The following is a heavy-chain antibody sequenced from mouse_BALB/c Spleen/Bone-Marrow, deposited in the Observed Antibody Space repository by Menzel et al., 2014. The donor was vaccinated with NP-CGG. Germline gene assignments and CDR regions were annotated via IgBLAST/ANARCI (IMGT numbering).Heavy chain of an antibody. Sequence: VQLKQSGAELVKPGASVKLSCTASGFNIEDTYMHWVKQRPEQGLEWIGRIDPANGNTKYDPKFQGKATITADTSSNTAYLQLSSLTSEDTAVYYCAYGSSYDYFDYWGQGTTLTVSS. CDR2: IDPANGNT. CDR3: AYGSSYDYFDY. J-gene: IGHJ2*01. CDR1: GFNIEDTY. D-gene: IGHD1-1*01. V-gene: IGHV14-3*02.